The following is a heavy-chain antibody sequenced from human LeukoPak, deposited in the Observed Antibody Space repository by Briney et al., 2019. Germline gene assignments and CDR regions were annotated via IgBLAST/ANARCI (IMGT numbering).Heavy chain of an antibody. V-gene: IGHV3-21*01. J-gene: IGHJ4*02. CDR1: GFTFSSYG. CDR2: ISSSSSYI. D-gene: IGHD1-14*01. Sequence: GGSLRLSCAASGFTFSSYGMHWVRQAPGKGLEWVSSISSSSSYIYYADSVKGRFTISRDNAKNSLYLEMNSLRAEDTAVYYCARGAWSENPFDYWGQGTLVTVSS. CDR3: ARGAWSENPFDY.